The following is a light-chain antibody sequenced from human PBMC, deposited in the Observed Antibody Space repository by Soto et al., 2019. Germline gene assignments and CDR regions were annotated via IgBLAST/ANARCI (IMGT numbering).Light chain of an antibody. J-gene: IGKJ4*01. V-gene: IGKV1-9*01. Sequence: DIQLTQSPSFLSASVGDRVTITCRASQGISTYLARYQQKPGKAPKLLIYAASTLQSGVPSRFSGSGSGTEFTLTISSLQPEDFATYHCQQLNSYPLTFGGGTKVDIK. CDR3: QQLNSYPLT. CDR1: QGISTY. CDR2: AAS.